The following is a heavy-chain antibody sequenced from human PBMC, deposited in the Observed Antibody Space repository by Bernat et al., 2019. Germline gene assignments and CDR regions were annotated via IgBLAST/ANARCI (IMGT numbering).Heavy chain of an antibody. CDR1: GYTFTSYD. CDR3: ARAPPYYDFWGGFLSYYYYYMDV. J-gene: IGHJ6*03. V-gene: IGHV1-8*01. Sequence: QVQLVQSGAEVKKPGASVKVSCKASGYTFTSYDINWVRQATGQGLEWMGWMNPNSGNTGYAQKFQGRVTMTRNTSISTAYMELSSLRSEDTAVYYCARAPPYYDFWGGFLSYYYYYMDVWGKGTTVTVSS. D-gene: IGHD3-3*01. CDR2: MNPNSGNT.